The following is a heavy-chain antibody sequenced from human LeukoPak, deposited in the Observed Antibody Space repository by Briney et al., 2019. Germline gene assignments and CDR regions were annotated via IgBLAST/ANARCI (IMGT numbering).Heavy chain of an antibody. J-gene: IGHJ4*02. CDR3: VRDGRPLDY. CDR2: IKQDGGER. CDR1: GFTFDNYW. D-gene: IGHD3/OR15-3a*01. V-gene: IGHV3-7*01. Sequence: GSLRLSCTASGFTFDNYWMTWVRQPPGKGLEWVANIKQDGGERYYVDSVRGRFTISRDNSKNSLYLQVNSLRAEDTAVYYCVRDGRPLDYWGQGTLVIVS.